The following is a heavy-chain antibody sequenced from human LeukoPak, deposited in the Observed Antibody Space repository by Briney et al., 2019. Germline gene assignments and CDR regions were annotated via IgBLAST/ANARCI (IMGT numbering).Heavy chain of an antibody. D-gene: IGHD1-26*01. V-gene: IGHV4-4*07. CDR2: IFTSGST. J-gene: IGHJ4*02. CDR3: ARDRDSGTSSNRYFFDY. Sequence: SETLSLTCTVSGGSISSYYWSWVRQPAGEGLEWIGPIFTSGSTNYNPSLKGRVTMSVDTSKNQFSLKLTSVTAADTAVYYCARDRDSGTSSNRYFFDYWGQGTLVTVSS. CDR1: GGSISSYY.